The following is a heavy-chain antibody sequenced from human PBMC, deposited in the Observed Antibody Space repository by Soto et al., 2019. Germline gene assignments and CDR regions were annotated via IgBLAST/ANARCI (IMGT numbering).Heavy chain of an antibody. CDR1: GYTFINYG. D-gene: IGHD1-26*01. Sequence: QVQLVQSGAEVKKPGASVRVSCKTSGYTFINYGITWVRQAPGQGLEWMGWLSAYNGDTSSSEKLQDRFTMTTDTSTNTVYMDLRRLTSDDTAVYYCARWSAIVGGAEALDVCGQGTMVIVSS. CDR2: LSAYNGDT. V-gene: IGHV1-18*01. J-gene: IGHJ3*01. CDR3: ARWSAIVGGAEALDV.